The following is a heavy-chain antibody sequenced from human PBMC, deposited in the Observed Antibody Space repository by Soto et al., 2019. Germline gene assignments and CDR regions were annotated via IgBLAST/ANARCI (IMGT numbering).Heavy chain of an antibody. CDR1: GGTFSSYA. Sequence: SVKVSCKASGGTFSSYAISWVRQAPGQGLEWMGGIIPIFGTANYAQKFQGRVTITADESTSTAYMELSSLRSEGTAVYYCARPYANGGNTAFDSWGQGTLVTVSS. J-gene: IGHJ4*02. CDR2: IIPIFGTA. CDR3: ARPYANGGNTAFDS. D-gene: IGHD2-2*01. V-gene: IGHV1-69*13.